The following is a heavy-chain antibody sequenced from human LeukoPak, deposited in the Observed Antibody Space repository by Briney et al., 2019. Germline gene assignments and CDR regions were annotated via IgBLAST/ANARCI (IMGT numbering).Heavy chain of an antibody. Sequence: GGSLRLSCAASGFTFDDYAMHWVRQAPGKGLEWVSGISWNSGSIGYADSVKGRFTISRDNAKNSLYLQMNSLRAEDTALYYCAKGSGESRGYYYYGMDVWGQGTTVTVSS. CDR2: ISWNSGSI. V-gene: IGHV3-9*01. J-gene: IGHJ6*02. CDR1: GFTFDDYA. D-gene: IGHD3-10*01. CDR3: AKGSGESRGYYYYGMDV.